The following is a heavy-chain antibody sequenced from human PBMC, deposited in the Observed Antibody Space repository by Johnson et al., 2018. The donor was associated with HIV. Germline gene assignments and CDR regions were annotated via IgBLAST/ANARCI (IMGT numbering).Heavy chain of an antibody. D-gene: IGHD3-10*01. V-gene: IGHV3-15*01. CDR1: GFTFSNAW. CDR2: IKSKTDGGTT. Sequence: ELQLVESGGGLVKPGGSLRLSCAASGFTFSNAWMSWVRQAPGKGLEWVGRIKSKTDGGTTDYAAPVKGRFSISRDDSKNTLYLQMNSLRVEDTAVYYCASEVRGVLDIWGQGTMVTVSS. CDR3: ASEVRGVLDI. J-gene: IGHJ3*02.